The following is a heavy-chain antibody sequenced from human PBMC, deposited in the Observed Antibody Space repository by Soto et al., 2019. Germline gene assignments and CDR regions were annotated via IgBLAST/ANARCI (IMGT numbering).Heavy chain of an antibody. CDR3: ARDAGSGYFSISDY. CDR2: INPSVETT. V-gene: IGHV1-46*01. CDR1: GYTFTDFH. Sequence: ASVKVSCKALGYTFTDFHMHWVRQAPGQGLEWMGIINPSVETTTYAQKFQGRVTMTRDASTNTVYMELSSLRSEDTALYYCARDAGSGYFSISDYRGQGTLVTVSS. J-gene: IGHJ4*02. D-gene: IGHD3-22*01.